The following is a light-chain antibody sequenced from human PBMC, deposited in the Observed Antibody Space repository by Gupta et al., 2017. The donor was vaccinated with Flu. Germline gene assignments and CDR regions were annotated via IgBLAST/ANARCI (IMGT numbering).Light chain of an antibody. J-gene: IGKJ1*01. CDR2: WAS. V-gene: IGKV4-1*01. Sequence: DIVMTQSPDSLAVSLGERATINCKSSQSSLYSSNNRNYLAWYQQKPGQPPKLLIYWASTRESGVPDRFSGSGSGTDFTLTISSLQAEDVAVYYCQHEDSSPMTFGQGTKVEIK. CDR3: QHEDSSPMT. CDR1: QSSLYSSNNRNY.